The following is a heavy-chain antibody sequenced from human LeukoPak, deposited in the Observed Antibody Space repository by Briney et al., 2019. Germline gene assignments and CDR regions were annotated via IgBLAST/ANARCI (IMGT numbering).Heavy chain of an antibody. CDR2: INPNSGDT. Sequence: ASVKVSCKASGYTFTDYYIHWVRQAPGQGLEWMAWINPNSGDTNYAQKFQGRVTMTRNTSISTAYMELSSLRSDDTAVYYCARGIGLSSNAFDIWGQGTMVTVSS. D-gene: IGHD3-10*02. V-gene: IGHV1-2*02. CDR1: GYTFTDYY. J-gene: IGHJ3*02. CDR3: ARGIGLSSNAFDI.